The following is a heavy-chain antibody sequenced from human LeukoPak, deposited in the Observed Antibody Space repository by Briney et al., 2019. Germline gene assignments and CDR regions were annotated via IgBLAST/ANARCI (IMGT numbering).Heavy chain of an antibody. J-gene: IGHJ6*02. Sequence: SETLSLTCAVYGGSFSGYYWSWIRQPPGKGLEWIGEINHSGSTNYNPSLKSRVTISVDTSKNQFSLKLSSVTAADTAVYYCARVRTIFGVVINYGMDVWGQGTTVTVSS. D-gene: IGHD3-3*01. CDR3: ARVRTIFGVVINYGMDV. CDR2: INHSGST. CDR1: GGSFSGYY. V-gene: IGHV4-34*01.